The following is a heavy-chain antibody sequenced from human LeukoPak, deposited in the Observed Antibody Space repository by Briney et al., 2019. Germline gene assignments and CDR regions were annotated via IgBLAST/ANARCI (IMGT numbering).Heavy chain of an antibody. J-gene: IGHJ4*02. CDR2: ISSSSSYI. Sequence: GGSLRLSCAASGFTFSSYSMNWVRQAPGKGLEWVSSISSSSSYIYYADSVKGRFTISRDNSTSSLYLQMNSLRAEDTAEYYCATSGVWLGEFLYFDYWGQGTLVTVSS. V-gene: IGHV3-21*01. D-gene: IGHD3-10*01. CDR3: ATSGVWLGEFLYFDY. CDR1: GFTFSSYS.